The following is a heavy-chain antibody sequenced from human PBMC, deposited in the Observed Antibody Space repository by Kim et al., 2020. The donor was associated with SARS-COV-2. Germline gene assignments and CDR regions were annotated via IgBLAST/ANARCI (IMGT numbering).Heavy chain of an antibody. D-gene: IGHD3-22*01. CDR1: GGSFSGYY. Sequence: SETLSLTCAVYGGSFSGYYWSWIRQPPGKGLEWIGEINHSGSTNYNPSLKSRVTISVDTSKNQFSLKLSSVTAADTAVYYCARGRLWYGGYYPAGYFDYWGQGTLVTVSS. CDR2: INHSGST. CDR3: ARGRLWYGGYYPAGYFDY. V-gene: IGHV4-34*01. J-gene: IGHJ4*02.